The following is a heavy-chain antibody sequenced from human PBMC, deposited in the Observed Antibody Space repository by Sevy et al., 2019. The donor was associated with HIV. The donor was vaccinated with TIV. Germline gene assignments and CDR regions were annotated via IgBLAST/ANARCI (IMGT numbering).Heavy chain of an antibody. J-gene: IGHJ6*02. D-gene: IGHD5-18*01. CDR3: AIVSVDTNFYGMDV. CDR2: IGSSGSPI. V-gene: IGHV3-48*03. CDR1: GFIFSSNE. Sequence: GGSLRLSCAASGFIFSSNEMNWVRQAPGKGLEWVSYIGSSGSPIYYADSVKGRFTISRGNAKNSLYLQMNSLRAEDTAVYYCAIVSVDTNFYGMDVWGQGTTVTVSS.